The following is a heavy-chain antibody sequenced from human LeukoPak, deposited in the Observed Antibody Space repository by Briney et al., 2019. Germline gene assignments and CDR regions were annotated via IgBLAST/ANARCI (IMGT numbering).Heavy chain of an antibody. CDR3: ASHCSTSCYSDY. D-gene: IGHD2-2*02. CDR1: GYTFISYY. CDR2: INPNSGGT. V-gene: IGHV1-2*02. Sequence: ASVKVSCKASGYTFISYYMHWVRQAPGQGLEWMGWINPNSGGTNYAQKFQGRVTMTRDTSISTAYMELSRLRSDDTAVYYCASHCSTSCYSDYWGQGTLVTVSS. J-gene: IGHJ4*02.